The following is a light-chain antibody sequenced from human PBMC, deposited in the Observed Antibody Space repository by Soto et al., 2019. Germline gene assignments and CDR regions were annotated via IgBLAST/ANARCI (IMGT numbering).Light chain of an antibody. J-gene: IGKJ1*01. CDR3: QQSVSYPWT. CDR2: DAS. Sequence: DIQMTQSPSTLSASVGDRVTITCRASQSLSSWLAWYQQKPGKAPKLLISDASNLESGVPSRFSGSGSGTEFTLTISSLQPDDFATYYCQQSVSYPWTFGQGTKVEIK. CDR1: QSLSSW. V-gene: IGKV1-5*01.